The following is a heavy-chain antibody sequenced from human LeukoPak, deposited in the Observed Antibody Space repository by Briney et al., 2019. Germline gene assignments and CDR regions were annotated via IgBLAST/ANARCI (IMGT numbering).Heavy chain of an antibody. CDR2: ISGSGGST. V-gene: IGHV3-23*01. Sequence: PGGSLRLSCAASGFTFSSYAMSWVRQAPGKGLEWVSAISGSGGSTYYADSVKGRFTISRDNSKNTLYLQMNSLRAEDTAVYYCWAMSSSSFRSKYCFDYWGQGTLVTVSS. CDR3: WAMSSSSFRSKYCFDY. D-gene: IGHD6-6*01. CDR1: GFTFSSYA. J-gene: IGHJ4*02.